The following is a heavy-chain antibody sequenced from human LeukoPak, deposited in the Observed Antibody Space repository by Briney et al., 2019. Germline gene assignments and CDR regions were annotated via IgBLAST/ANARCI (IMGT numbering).Heavy chain of an antibody. D-gene: IGHD3-10*01. CDR1: GFTFSSYA. CDR2: ISYDGTTK. Sequence: GGSLRLSCAASGFTFSSYAIHWVRQAPGKGLEWVAVISYDGTTKYYADSVKGRFTISRDNSKNTLYLQMNSLKNEDTAVYYCAKPGRASGNYLDYWGQGTLVTVSS. J-gene: IGHJ4*02. V-gene: IGHV3-30*18. CDR3: AKPGRASGNYLDY.